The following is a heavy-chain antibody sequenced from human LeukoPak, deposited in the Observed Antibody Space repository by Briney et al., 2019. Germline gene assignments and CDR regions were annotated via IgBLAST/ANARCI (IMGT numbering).Heavy chain of an antibody. CDR1: GGTFTNYA. CDR2: IIPVYGTA. Sequence: SVTVSCKASGGTFTNYAISWVRQAPGQGLEWMGGIIPVYGTASYAQNFQGKVTITTDESTSASYLELSSLRSEDTAVYYCARPNKAAQYGPFDYWGQGTLVTVSS. V-gene: IGHV1-69*05. CDR3: ARPNKAAQYGPFDY. D-gene: IGHD6-6*01. J-gene: IGHJ4*02.